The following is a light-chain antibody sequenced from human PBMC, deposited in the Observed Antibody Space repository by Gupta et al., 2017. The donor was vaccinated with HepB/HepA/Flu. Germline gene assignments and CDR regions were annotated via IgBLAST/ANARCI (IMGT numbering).Light chain of an antibody. J-gene: IGKJ4*01. CDR3: QQSDSSLLT. Sequence: DIQMTQSPSSLSASVGDRVTIPCRASQRVSTYLNWYQQKPGKVPKLLIFGSSTLQGGVPSRFSGSGSGTDFTLTISRRQPEDFATYYCQQSDSSLLTFGGGTKVEV. CDR1: QRVSTY. V-gene: IGKV1-39*01. CDR2: GSS.